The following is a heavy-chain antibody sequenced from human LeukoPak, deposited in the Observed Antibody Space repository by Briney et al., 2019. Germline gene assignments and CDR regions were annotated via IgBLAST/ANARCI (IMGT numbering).Heavy chain of an antibody. V-gene: IGHV4-39*07. CDR2: LYYTGGT. J-gene: IGHJ5*02. D-gene: IGHD2-2*01. CDR3: ARDSGYCSSTSCYRPWFDP. CDR1: GGSISSSNYY. Sequence: SETLSLTCTVSGGSISSSNYYWGWIRQPPGKGLEWIGSLYYTGGTYYNPSLKSRVTISVDTSKNQFSLKLNSVTAADTAVYYCARDSGYCSSTSCYRPWFDPWGQGTLVTVSS.